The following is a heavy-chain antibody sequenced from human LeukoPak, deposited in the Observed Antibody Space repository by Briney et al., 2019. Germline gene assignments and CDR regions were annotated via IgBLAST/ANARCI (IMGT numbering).Heavy chain of an antibody. CDR3: VSALYDSSGYYYGYFDY. Sequence: GGSLRLSCAASGFTFSSYAMHWVRQAPGKGLEWVAVISYDGSNKYYADSVKGRFTISRDNSKNTLYLQMNSLRAEDTAVYYCVSALYDSSGYYYGYFDYWGQGTLVTVSS. J-gene: IGHJ4*02. D-gene: IGHD3-22*01. CDR2: ISYDGSNK. V-gene: IGHV3-30*04. CDR1: GFTFSSYA.